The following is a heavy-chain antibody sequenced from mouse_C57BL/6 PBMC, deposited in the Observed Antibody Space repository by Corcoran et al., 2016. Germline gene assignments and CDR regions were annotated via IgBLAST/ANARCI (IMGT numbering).Heavy chain of an antibody. Sequence: QIQLVQSGPELKKPGETVKISCKASGYTFTTYGMSWVKQAPGKGLKWMGWINTYSGVPTYADDFKGRFAFSLETSASTAYLQINNLKNEDTATYFCASEVNWDWGQGTLVTVSA. V-gene: IGHV9-3*01. J-gene: IGHJ3*01. CDR1: GYTFTTYG. CDR3: ASEVNWD. CDR2: INTYSGVP. D-gene: IGHD4-1*01.